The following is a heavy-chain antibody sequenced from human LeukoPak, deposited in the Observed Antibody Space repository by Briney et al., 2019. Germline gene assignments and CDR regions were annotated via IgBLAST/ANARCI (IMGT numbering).Heavy chain of an antibody. V-gene: IGHV3-23*01. CDR3: SKSGPGTMTFDAFDI. CDR1: AFTFSNYV. Sequence: PGGSLRLSCSASAFTFSNYVINWVRQAPGKGLEWVSTVSVSGENSYHADSVKGRFSISRDNSKNTVSLQMNSLRAEDTAVYYCSKSGPGTMTFDAFDIWGQGTVVTVSS. D-gene: IGHD3-3*01. CDR2: VSVSGENS. J-gene: IGHJ3*02.